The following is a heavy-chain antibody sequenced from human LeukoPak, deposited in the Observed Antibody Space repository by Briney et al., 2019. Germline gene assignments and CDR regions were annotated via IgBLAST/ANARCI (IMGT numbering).Heavy chain of an antibody. CDR3: ARGRDTLIVGADY. D-gene: IGHD1-26*01. Sequence: AGESLKISCKGSGYSFTSYWIGWVRQMPGKGLEWMGIIYPGDSDTRYSPSFQGQVTISADKSISTAYLQWSSLKASDTAMYYRARGRDTLIVGADYWGQGTLVTVSS. V-gene: IGHV5-51*01. J-gene: IGHJ4*02. CDR1: GYSFTSYW. CDR2: IYPGDSDT.